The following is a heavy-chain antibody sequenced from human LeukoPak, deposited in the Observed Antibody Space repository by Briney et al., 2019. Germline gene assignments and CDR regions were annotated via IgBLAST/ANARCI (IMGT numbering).Heavy chain of an antibody. CDR1: GFTVSSNY. D-gene: IGHD3-10*01. CDR2: TSSDLNVK. Sequence: GGSLRLSCAASGFTVSSNYMSWVRQAPGKGLEWVAVTSSDLNVKSYADSVKGRFTISRDNSRSTLYLQMNSLRPEDTAIYYCAREGYYGSGSPPSLYFDYWGQGTLVTVSS. V-gene: IGHV3-30-3*01. CDR3: AREGYYGSGSPPSLYFDY. J-gene: IGHJ4*02.